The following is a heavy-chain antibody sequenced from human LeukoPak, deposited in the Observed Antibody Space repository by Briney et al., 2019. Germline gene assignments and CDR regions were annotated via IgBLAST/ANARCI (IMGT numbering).Heavy chain of an antibody. D-gene: IGHD5-24*01. CDR2: ISSSGSTI. CDR3: ARDGPEMATMGYFDY. V-gene: IGHV3-48*03. CDR1: GFTFSSYE. J-gene: IGHJ4*02. Sequence: GGSLRLSCAASGFTFSSYEMNWVRQAPGKGLEWVSYISSSGSTIYYADSVKGRFTISRDNAKNSLYLQMNSLRAEDTAVYYCARDGPEMATMGYFDYWGQGTLVTVSS.